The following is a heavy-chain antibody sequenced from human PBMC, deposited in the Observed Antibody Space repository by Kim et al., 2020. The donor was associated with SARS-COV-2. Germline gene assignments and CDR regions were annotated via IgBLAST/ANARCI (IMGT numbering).Heavy chain of an antibody. CDR2: IYYSGST. Sequence: SETLSLTCTVSGGSISSSSYYWGWIRQPPGKGLEWIGSIYYSGSTYYNPSLKSRVTISVDTSKNQFSLKLSSVTAADTAVYYCARQGSFASYWYFDLWGRGTLVTVSS. D-gene: IGHD6-13*01. J-gene: IGHJ2*01. CDR1: GGSISSSSYY. CDR3: ARQGSFASYWYFDL. V-gene: IGHV4-39*01.